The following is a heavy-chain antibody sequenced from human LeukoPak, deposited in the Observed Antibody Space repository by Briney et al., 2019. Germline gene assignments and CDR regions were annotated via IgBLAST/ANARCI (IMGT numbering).Heavy chain of an antibody. Sequence: PGGSLRLSCAASGFTFSSYGMHWVRQAPGKGLEWVAFIRYDGSNKYYADSVKGRFTISRDNSKNTLYLQMDSLRAEDTAVYYCAKVQSPFLEWFDDAFDIWGQGTMVTVSS. CDR3: AKVQSPFLEWFDDAFDI. D-gene: IGHD3-3*02. J-gene: IGHJ3*02. CDR1: GFTFSSYG. CDR2: IRYDGSNK. V-gene: IGHV3-30*02.